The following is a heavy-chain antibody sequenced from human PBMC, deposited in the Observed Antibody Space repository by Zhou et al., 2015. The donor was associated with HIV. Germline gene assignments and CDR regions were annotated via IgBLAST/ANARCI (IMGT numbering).Heavy chain of an antibody. J-gene: IGHJ6*02. D-gene: IGHD6-13*01. CDR2: INPSGGST. Sequence: QVQLVQSGAEVKKPGASVKVSCKASGYTFTSYYMHWVRQAPGQGLEWMGIINPSGGSTSYAQKFQGRVTMTRDTSTSTVYMELSSLRSEDTAVYYCARGKGIAAAGPMRNYYYGMDVVGPRDHGSPSP. CDR1: GYTFTSYY. V-gene: IGHV1-46*01. CDR3: ARGKGIAAAGPMRNYYYGMDV.